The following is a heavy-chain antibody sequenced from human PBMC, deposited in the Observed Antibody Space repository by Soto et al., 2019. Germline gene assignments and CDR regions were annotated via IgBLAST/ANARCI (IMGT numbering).Heavy chain of an antibody. Sequence: EVQLLESGGGLVKPGGPLRLSCAASGFTFSNAWMSWVRQAPGKWLEWFGRIKSKTDGWTTDYAAPVKGRFSISRDDSKNTLYLQMNSLKTEDTAVYYCTTGDYAILMDVWSKGTTVTVSS. CDR1: GFTFSNAW. J-gene: IGHJ6*03. CDR2: IKSKTDGWTT. CDR3: TTGDYAILMDV. V-gene: IGHV3-15*01. D-gene: IGHD4-17*01.